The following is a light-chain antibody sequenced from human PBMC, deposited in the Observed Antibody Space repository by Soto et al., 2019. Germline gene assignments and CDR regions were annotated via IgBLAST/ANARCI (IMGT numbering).Light chain of an antibody. CDR1: QIVSTTY. J-gene: IGKJ5*01. Sequence: EIVLTQSPGTLSLSPGERATLSCRASQIVSTTYLAWYQQKPGQAPRLLIYGASTRATGFPARFSGSGSGTEFTLTISSLQSEDFAVYYCQQYNGWPITFGQGTRLEIK. CDR2: GAS. V-gene: IGKV3-15*01. CDR3: QQYNGWPIT.